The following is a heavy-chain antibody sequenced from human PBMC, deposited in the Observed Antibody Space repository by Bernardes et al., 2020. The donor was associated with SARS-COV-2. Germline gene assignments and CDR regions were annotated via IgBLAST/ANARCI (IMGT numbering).Heavy chain of an antibody. D-gene: IGHD1-26*01. Sequence: TLSLTCTVSGGSSSSSYYWGWIRQPPGKGLEWIGTIYYSGSTFYNPSLKSRVTISVDTSENQFSLKLTSVTAADTAMYYCARHAQNYTGSLPYYSFDFWGQGTMVTVSS. J-gene: IGHJ3*01. CDR3: ARHAQNYTGSLPYYSFDF. CDR2: IYYSGST. V-gene: IGHV4-39*01. CDR1: GGSSSSSYY.